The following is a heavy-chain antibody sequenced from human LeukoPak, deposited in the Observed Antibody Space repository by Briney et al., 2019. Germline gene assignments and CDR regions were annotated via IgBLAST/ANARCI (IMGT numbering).Heavy chain of an antibody. CDR1: GFTFGSYA. J-gene: IGHJ4*02. CDR2: MGSGGSYI. Sequence: GGSLRLSCAASGFTFGSYAMTWVRQAPGKGLEWVSSMGSGGSYIYYADSVRGRFTISRDNAKNSLYLLMNSLRVDDTAVYYCARDRPTGASRLFVVQWGQGTLVTVSS. D-gene: IGHD2-15*01. CDR3: ARDRPTGASRLFVVQ. V-gene: IGHV3-21*06.